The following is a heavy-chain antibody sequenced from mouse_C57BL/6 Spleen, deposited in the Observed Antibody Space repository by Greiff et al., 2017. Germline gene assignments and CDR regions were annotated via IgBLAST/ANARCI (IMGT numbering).Heavy chain of an antibody. J-gene: IGHJ1*03. V-gene: IGHV3-6*01. CDR1: GYSITSGYY. D-gene: IGHD2-4*01. CDR2: ISYDGSN. CDR3: AREGDDYDVDWYFDV. Sequence: EVKLQESGPGLVKPSQSLSLTCSVTGYSITSGYYWNWIRQFPGNKLEWMGYISYDGSNNYNPSLKNRISITRDTSKNQFFLKLNSVTTEDTATYYCAREGDDYDVDWYFDVWGTGTTVTVSS.